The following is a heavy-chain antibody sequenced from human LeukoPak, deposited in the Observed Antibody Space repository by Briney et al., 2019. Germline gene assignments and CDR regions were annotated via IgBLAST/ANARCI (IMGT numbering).Heavy chain of an antibody. CDR3: AKDRSGMAGYFDY. J-gene: IGHJ4*02. D-gene: IGHD6-19*01. CDR1: GITFSDYY. CDR2: ISSSNSII. V-gene: IGHV3-11*01. Sequence: GGSLRLSCAASGITFSDYYMSWIRQAPGKGLEWVSHISSSNSIIYYADSVKGRFTISRDNAKNSLYLQMNSLRAEDTALYYCAKDRSGMAGYFDYWGQGTLVTVSS.